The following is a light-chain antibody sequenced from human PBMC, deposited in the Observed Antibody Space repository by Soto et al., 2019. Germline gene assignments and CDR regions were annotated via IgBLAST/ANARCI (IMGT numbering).Light chain of an antibody. CDR3: QQSYATPT. V-gene: IGKV1-39*01. CDR2: AAS. CDR1: QNINFY. Sequence: DIQMTQSPSSLSASVGDRVTITCRASQNINFYLNWFQQKPGKAPKVLIYAASSLQGGVPSRFSGSGSGTDFPLIISSLPHEDFATYFCQQSYATPTFGGGTKVEI. J-gene: IGKJ4*01.